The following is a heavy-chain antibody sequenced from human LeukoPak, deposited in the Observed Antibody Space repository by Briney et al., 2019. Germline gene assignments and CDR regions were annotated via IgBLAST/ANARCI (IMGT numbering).Heavy chain of an antibody. CDR1: GGSISSGSYY. CDR3: ARDEGSGWYAY. V-gene: IGHV4-61*02. Sequence: SETLSLTCTVSGGSISSGSYYWSWIRQPAGRGLEWIGRIHTSGSTNYNPSLKSRVTMSGDTSKNLFSLRLTSVTAADTAIYYCARDEGSGWYAYWGLGTLVTVSS. J-gene: IGHJ4*02. D-gene: IGHD6-19*01. CDR2: IHTSGST.